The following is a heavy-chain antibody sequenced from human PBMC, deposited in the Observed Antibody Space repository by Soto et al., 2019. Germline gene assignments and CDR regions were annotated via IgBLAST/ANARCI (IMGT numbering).Heavy chain of an antibody. Sequence: PGWCVRLSGASSEFVFRSCPLSCDCQAPGKGLEWVSAISGSGGSTYYADSVKGRFTISRDNSKNTLYLQMNSLRAEDTAVYYCAKVEVINYFDYWGQGTLVTSPQ. J-gene: IGHJ4*02. D-gene: IGHD3-22*01. CDR1: EFVFRSCP. CDR3: AKVEVINYFDY. V-gene: IGHV3-23*01. CDR2: ISGSGGST.